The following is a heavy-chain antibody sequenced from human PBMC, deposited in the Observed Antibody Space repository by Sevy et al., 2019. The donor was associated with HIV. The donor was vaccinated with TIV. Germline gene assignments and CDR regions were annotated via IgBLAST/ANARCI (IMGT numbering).Heavy chain of an antibody. CDR1: GFTFSSYD. V-gene: IGHV3-13*01. D-gene: IGHD2-2*01. Sequence: GGSLRLSCAASGFTFSSYDMHWVRQATGKGLEWVSAIGTAGGTYYPGSVKGRFTISRENAKNTLYVQMNSLRDGDTAVYYCARGGDIVGVPAVWGYMDVWGKGTTVTVSS. CDR3: ARGGDIVGVPAVWGYMDV. J-gene: IGHJ6*03. CDR2: IGTAGGT.